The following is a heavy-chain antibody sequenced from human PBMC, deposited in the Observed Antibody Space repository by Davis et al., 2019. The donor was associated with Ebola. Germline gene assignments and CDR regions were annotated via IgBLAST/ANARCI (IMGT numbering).Heavy chain of an antibody. CDR3: AKGKIRWSTNYYSALDV. CDR1: GFSFDAFA. CDR2: INWNSGRM. V-gene: IGHV3-9*01. D-gene: IGHD4-23*01. Sequence: SLKISCVASGFSFDAFAMHWVRQAPGKGLEWVSGINWNSGRMVYAASVRGRFTISRDNAMNSLYLQMNSLRPEDTALYFCAKGKIRWSTNYYSALDVWGQGTTVTVSS. J-gene: IGHJ6*02.